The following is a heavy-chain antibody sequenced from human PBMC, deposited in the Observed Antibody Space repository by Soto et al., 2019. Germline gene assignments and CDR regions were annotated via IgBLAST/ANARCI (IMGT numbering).Heavy chain of an antibody. V-gene: IGHV3-33*01. Sequence: QVQLVESGGGVVQPGRSLRISCAASGFTFSNYGMHWVRQAPGKGLEWVAVIWYDGSNKYYADSVKGRFTISRDNSENTLYLQMNSLRAEDTAVYYCAREAGSSWYDFDYWGQGTLVTVSS. CDR3: AREAGSSWYDFDY. J-gene: IGHJ4*02. CDR1: GFTFSNYG. CDR2: IWYDGSNK. D-gene: IGHD6-13*01.